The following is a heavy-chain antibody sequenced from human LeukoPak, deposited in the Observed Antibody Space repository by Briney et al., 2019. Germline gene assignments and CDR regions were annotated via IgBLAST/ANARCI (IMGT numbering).Heavy chain of an antibody. Sequence: GGSLRLSCAASGFTFSSYGMHWVRQAPGKGLEWVSGISWNSGSIGYADSVKGRFTISRDNAKNSLYLQMNSLRAEDTALYYCAKDHCSGGSCYSGIDYWGQGTLVTVSS. CDR2: ISWNSGSI. D-gene: IGHD2-15*01. V-gene: IGHV3-9*01. J-gene: IGHJ4*02. CDR3: AKDHCSGGSCYSGIDY. CDR1: GFTFSSYG.